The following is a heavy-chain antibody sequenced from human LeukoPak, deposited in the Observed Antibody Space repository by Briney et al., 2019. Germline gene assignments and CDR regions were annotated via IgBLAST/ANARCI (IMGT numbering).Heavy chain of an antibody. CDR3: VRGSSGWYGQDY. Sequence: GGSLRLSCAASGFTFSSYLMHWFRQAPGKGPVWVSRINSDGSNTNYADSVQGRFTISRDNAKNTLYLQMNSLRAEDTAVYYCVRGSSGWYGQDYWGQGTLVTVSS. D-gene: IGHD6-19*01. CDR1: GFTFSSYL. V-gene: IGHV3-74*01. CDR2: INSDGSNT. J-gene: IGHJ4*02.